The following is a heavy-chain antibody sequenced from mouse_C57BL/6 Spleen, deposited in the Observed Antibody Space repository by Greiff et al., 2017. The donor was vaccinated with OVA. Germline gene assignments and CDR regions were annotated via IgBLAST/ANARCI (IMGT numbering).Heavy chain of an antibody. CDR3: TRFRDYDGPLAY. Sequence: QVQLQQSGAELVRPGASVTLSCKASGYTFTDYEMHWVKQTPVRGLEWIGAIDPESGGTAYNQKVKGKAILTADKSSSTAYMELRSLTSEASAVYSCTRFRDYDGPLAYWGQGTLVTVSA. CDR2: IDPESGGT. V-gene: IGHV1-15*01. J-gene: IGHJ3*01. CDR1: GYTFTDYE. D-gene: IGHD2-4*01.